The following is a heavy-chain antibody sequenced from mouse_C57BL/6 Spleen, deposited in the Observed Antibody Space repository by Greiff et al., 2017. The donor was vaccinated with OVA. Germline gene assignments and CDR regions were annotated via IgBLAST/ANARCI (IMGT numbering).Heavy chain of an antibody. CDR1: GYTFTSYW. V-gene: IGHV1-69*01. D-gene: IGHD1-1*01. CDR3: ARWDYYGSSYAY. CDR2: LDPSDSYT. J-gene: IGHJ3*01. Sequence: QVQLKQPGAELVMPGASVKLSCKASGYTFTSYWMHWVKQRPGQGLEWIGELDPSDSYTNYNQKFKGKSTLTVDKSSSTAYMQLSSLTSEDSAVYYCARWDYYGSSYAYWGQGTLVTVSA.